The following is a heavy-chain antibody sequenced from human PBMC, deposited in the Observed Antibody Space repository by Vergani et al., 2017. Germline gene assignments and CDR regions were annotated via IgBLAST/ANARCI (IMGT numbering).Heavy chain of an antibody. CDR1: GYTFTSYY. D-gene: IGHD6-13*01. CDR3: ARSLAAAGHYYYYYGMDV. J-gene: IGHJ6*02. Sequence: QVQLVQSGAEVKKPGASVKVSCKASGYTFTSYYMHWVRQAPGQGLEWMGIINPSGGSTSYAQKFQGRVTMTRDTSTSTVYMELSSLGSEDTAVYYCARSLAAAGHYYYYYGMDVWGQGTTVTVS. V-gene: IGHV1-46*03. CDR2: INPSGGST.